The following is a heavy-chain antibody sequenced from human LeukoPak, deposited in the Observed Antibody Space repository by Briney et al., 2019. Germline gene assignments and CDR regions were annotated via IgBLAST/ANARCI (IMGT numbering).Heavy chain of an antibody. CDR1: GAPISSYY. CDR2: IYYSGST. V-gene: IGHV4-59*01. D-gene: IGHD3-22*01. J-gene: IGHJ3*02. CDR3: ACLTTADAFDI. Sequence: SETLSLTCTVSGAPISSYYWNWIRQPPGKGLEWIGYIYYSGSTSYNPSLKSRVTISVDTSKNQFSLKLSSVTAADTAVYYCACLTTADAFDIWGQGTMVTVSS.